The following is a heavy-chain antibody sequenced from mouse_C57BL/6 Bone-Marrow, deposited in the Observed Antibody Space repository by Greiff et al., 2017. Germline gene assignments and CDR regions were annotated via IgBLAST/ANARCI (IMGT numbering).Heavy chain of an antibody. J-gene: IGHJ1*03. CDR2: SRNKANDYTT. CDR3: ARDAAALRGYFDV. V-gene: IGHV7-1*01. CDR1: GFTFSDFY. Sequence: EVKVVESGGGLVQSGRSLRLSCATSGFTFSDFYMEWVRQAPGKGLEWIAASRNKANDYTTEYSASVKGRFIVSRDTSQSILYLQMNALRAEDTAIYYCARDAAALRGYFDVWGTGTTVTVSS.